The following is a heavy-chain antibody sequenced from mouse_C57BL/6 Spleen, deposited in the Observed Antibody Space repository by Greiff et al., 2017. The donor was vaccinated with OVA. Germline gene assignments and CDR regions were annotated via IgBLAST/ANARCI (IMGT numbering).Heavy chain of an antibody. CDR2: IDPETGGT. Sequence: QVQLKESGAELVRPGASVTLSCKASGYTFTDYEMHWVKQTPVHGLEWIGAIDPETGGTAYNQKFKGKAILTADKSSSTAYMELRSLTSEDSAVYYCTRSGYYGSSHDFDYWGQGTTLTVSS. V-gene: IGHV1-15*01. D-gene: IGHD1-1*01. J-gene: IGHJ2*01. CDR3: TRSGYYGSSHDFDY. CDR1: GYTFTDYE.